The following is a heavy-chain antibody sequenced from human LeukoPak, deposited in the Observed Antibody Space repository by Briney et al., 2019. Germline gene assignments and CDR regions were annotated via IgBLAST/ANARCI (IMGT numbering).Heavy chain of an antibody. CDR1: GFTVSSNY. V-gene: IGHV3-53*01. D-gene: IGHD5-12*01. CDR2: IYSGGST. J-gene: IGHJ4*02. Sequence: GGSLRLSCAASGFTVSSNYMSWVRQAPGKGLEWVSVIYSGGSTYYADSVKGRFTISRDNSKNTLYLQMNSLRAEDTAVYYCAKGWLATIGLDYWGQGTLVTVSS. CDR3: AKGWLATIGLDY.